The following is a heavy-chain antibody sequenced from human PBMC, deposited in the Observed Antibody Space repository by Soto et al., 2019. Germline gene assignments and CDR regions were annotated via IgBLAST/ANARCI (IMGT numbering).Heavy chain of an antibody. D-gene: IGHD4-17*01. V-gene: IGHV4-39*01. CDR3: ARHSPPAYGVAVNY. Sequence: QLQLQESGPGLVKPSDTLSLTCVVSGGSISSDFYYWGWVRQPPGKGLEWIGSVYYVGSTYYNPSLKSRVTLSVDTSKSQFSLKLNSVTAADTAVYYCARHSPPAYGVAVNYWGQGTLVTVSS. J-gene: IGHJ4*02. CDR2: VYYVGST. CDR1: GGSISSDFYY.